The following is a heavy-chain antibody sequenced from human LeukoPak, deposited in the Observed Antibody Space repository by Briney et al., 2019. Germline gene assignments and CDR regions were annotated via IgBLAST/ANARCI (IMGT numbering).Heavy chain of an antibody. CDR2: VSGSGGST. V-gene: IGHV3-23*01. CDR1: GGSFSGYY. D-gene: IGHD3-3*01. Sequence: PSETLSLTCAVYGGSFSGYYWSWVRQAPGKGLEWVSAVSGSGGSTYYADSVKGRFTISRDNSKNTLYLQMNSLRAEDTAVYYCAKVWSGYYSPLDYWGQGTLVTVSS. J-gene: IGHJ4*02. CDR3: AKVWSGYYSPLDY.